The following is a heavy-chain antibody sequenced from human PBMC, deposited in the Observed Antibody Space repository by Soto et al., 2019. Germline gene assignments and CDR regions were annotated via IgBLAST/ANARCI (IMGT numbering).Heavy chain of an antibody. J-gene: IGHJ4*02. CDR3: AKKAGYSGYDPFDY. Sequence: PSETLSLTCSVSGGSIRSGGYYWSWIRQHPGRGLEWIGYIYYSGSTYHNPSLKSRVSISVGTSKSQFSLKLTSVTAADTAVYYCAKKAGYSGYDPFDYWGQGTLVTVS. D-gene: IGHD5-12*01. CDR1: GGSIRSGGYY. V-gene: IGHV4-31*03. CDR2: IYYSGST.